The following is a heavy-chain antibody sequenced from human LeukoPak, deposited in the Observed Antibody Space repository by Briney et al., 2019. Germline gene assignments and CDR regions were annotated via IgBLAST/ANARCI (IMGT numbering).Heavy chain of an antibody. CDR2: ISSSSDYI. CDR3: ARVKTGNWLSRGYYYMDV. J-gene: IGHJ6*03. V-gene: IGHV3-21*01. D-gene: IGHD1-1*01. CDR1: GFTFSSYR. Sequence: GGSLRLSCAASGFTFSSYRMNWVRQAPGKGLEWVSSISSSSDYIYYADSVKGRFTISRDNAKNSLFLQMNSLRAEDTAVYYCARVKTGNWLSRGYYYMDVWGKGTTVTVSS.